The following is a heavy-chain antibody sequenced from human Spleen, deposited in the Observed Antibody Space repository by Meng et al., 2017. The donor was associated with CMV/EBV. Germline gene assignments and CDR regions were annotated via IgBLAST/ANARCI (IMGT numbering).Heavy chain of an antibody. CDR3: ARARRVHYRSPFAPFDH. D-gene: IGHD6-6*01. V-gene: IGHV3-66*02. Sequence: GESLKISCAASGFTFSDFYMSWVRQAPGKGLECVSVIYGGDVMYYADSVKGRFTISRDTVENTLSLQMDSLRTEDTAVYYCARARRVHYRSPFAPFDHWGQGTVVTVSS. CDR1: GFTFSDFY. CDR2: IYGGDVM. J-gene: IGHJ4*02.